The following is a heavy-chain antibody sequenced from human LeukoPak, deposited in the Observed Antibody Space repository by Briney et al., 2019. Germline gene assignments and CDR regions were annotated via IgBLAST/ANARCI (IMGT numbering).Heavy chain of an antibody. J-gene: IGHJ4*02. V-gene: IGHV1-2*02. Sequence: GASVKVSCKASGYTFAGYYMHWVRQAPGQGLEWMGWINPNSGGTNYAQKFQDRVTFTRDTSASTHYMELSSLRSEDTAVYYCARAQLGSYRPGDYWGQGTLVTVSS. CDR1: GYTFAGYY. D-gene: IGHD1-26*01. CDR3: ARAQLGSYRPGDY. CDR2: INPNSGGT.